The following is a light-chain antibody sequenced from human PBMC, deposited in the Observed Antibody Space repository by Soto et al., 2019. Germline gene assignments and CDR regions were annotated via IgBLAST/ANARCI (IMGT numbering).Light chain of an antibody. J-gene: IGKJ3*01. V-gene: IGKV3-20*01. CDR1: QSVSSNY. Sequence: EIVLTQSPGTLSLSPGERATLSCRASQSVSSNYLAWYQQKPGQAPRLLIYGASSRATGIADRFSGTGSGTDFTLTISRLEPEDCAVYYCQQYGSSLFTFGPGTKVDI. CDR2: GAS. CDR3: QQYGSSLFT.